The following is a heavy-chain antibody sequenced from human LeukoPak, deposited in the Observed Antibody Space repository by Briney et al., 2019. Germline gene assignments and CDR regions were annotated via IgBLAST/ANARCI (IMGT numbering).Heavy chain of an antibody. CDR3: ARGGNWNHADY. J-gene: IGHJ4*02. D-gene: IGHD1-14*01. V-gene: IGHV1-18*01. Sequence: ASVKVSCKASGYTFTSYAMNWVRQAPGQGLEWMGWINPKSGGTVYAQKFQGRVTMTTDTSTSTVYMELRSLRSDDTAVYYCARGGNWNHADYWGQGTLVTVSS. CDR2: INPKSGGT. CDR1: GYTFTSYA.